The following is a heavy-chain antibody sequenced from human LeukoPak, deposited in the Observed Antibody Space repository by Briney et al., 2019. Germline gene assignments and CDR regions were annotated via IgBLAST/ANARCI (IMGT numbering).Heavy chain of an antibody. Sequence: ASVKVSCKASGYTFTTFPISWVRQAPGQGLEWMGWISTYNGNTNYAQKFQGRVTMTRDTSTSTAYMELRSLRSEDTAVYYCARDLFALVAATGNYFDYWGQGTLVTVSS. CDR3: ARDLFALVAATGNYFDY. D-gene: IGHD2-15*01. J-gene: IGHJ4*02. CDR1: GYTFTTFP. CDR2: ISTYNGNT. V-gene: IGHV1-18*01.